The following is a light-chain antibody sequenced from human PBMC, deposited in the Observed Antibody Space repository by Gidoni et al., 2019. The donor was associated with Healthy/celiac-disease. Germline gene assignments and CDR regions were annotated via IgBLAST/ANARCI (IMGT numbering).Light chain of an antibody. Sequence: SASVGDRVTITCRASQSISSWLAWYQQKPGKAPKLLIYKASSLESGVPSRFSGSGSGTEFTLTISSLQPDDFATYYCQQYNSYRGTFGQGTKVEIK. CDR2: KAS. CDR3: QQYNSYRGT. J-gene: IGKJ1*01. CDR1: QSISSW. V-gene: IGKV1-5*03.